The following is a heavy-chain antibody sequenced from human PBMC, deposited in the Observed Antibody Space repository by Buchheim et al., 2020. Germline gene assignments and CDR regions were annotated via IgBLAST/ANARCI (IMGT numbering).Heavy chain of an antibody. CDR2: IYSGGST. V-gene: IGHV3-66*01. CDR3: ARDCPTGRKWELPSDY. CDR1: GFTVSSNY. Sequence: EVQLVESGGGLVQPGGSLRLSCAASGFTVSSNYMSWVRQAPGRGLEWVSVIYSGGSTYYADSVKGRFTIPRDISKNTLYLQMNSLRDDDTAVYYCARDCPTGRKWELPSDYWGQGTL. D-gene: IGHD1-26*01. J-gene: IGHJ4*02.